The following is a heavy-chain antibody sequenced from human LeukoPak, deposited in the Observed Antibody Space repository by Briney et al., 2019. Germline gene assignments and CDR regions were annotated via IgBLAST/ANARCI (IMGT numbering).Heavy chain of an antibody. CDR2: IYYSGST. CDR3: ARDGRYGSGSYSQWVFDY. CDR1: GGSFSSGSYY. Sequence: PSETLSLTCTVSGGSFSSGSYYWSWIRQPPGTGLEWIGYIYYSGSTNYNPSLKSRVTLSVDTSKNQFSLKLSSVTAADTAVYYCARDGRYGSGSYSQWVFDYWGQGTLVTVSS. D-gene: IGHD3-10*01. J-gene: IGHJ4*02. V-gene: IGHV4-61*01.